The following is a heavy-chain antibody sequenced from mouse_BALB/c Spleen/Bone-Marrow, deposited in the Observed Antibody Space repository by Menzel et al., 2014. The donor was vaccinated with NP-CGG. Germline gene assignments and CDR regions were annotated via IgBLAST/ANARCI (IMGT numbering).Heavy chain of an antibody. CDR1: GYTFTSYY. J-gene: IGHJ4*01. Sequence: VKLMESGPELVKPGASVKMSCKASGYTFTSYYIHWVKQRPGQGLEWIGWIYPGDGSTKYNEKFKGKTTLTADKSSSTAYMLLSSLASEDSAIYFCARGGGMDYWGQGTSVTAS. CDR2: IYPGDGST. CDR3: ARGGGMDY. V-gene: IGHV1S56*01.